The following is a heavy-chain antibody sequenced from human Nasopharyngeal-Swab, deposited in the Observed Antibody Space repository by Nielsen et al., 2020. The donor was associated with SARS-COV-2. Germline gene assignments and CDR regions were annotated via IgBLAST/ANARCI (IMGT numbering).Heavy chain of an antibody. D-gene: IGHD6-13*01. Sequence: GGSLRLSCAVSGFTFRSYDMHWVRQGTGKGLEWVSAIGNAGDTYYPGSVKGRFTISRENAKNSLYLQMNSLRAGDTAVYYCARARYWLAASGPFFDYWGQGTLVTVSS. CDR3: ARARYWLAASGPFFDY. V-gene: IGHV3-13*01. J-gene: IGHJ4*02. CDR2: IGNAGDT. CDR1: GFTFRSYD.